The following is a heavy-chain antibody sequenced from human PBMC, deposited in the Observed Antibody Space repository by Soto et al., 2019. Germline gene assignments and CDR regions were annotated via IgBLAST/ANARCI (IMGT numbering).Heavy chain of an antibody. J-gene: IGHJ4*02. D-gene: IGHD2-2*02. CDR1: GGSISSGDYY. CDR3: ARGLLGCSSTSCYTDY. CDR2: IYYSGST. V-gene: IGHV4-30-4*01. Sequence: SETLSLTCTVSGGSISSGDYYWSWIRQPPGKGLEWIGYIYYSGSTYYNPSLKSRVTISVDTSKNQFSLKLSSVTAADTAVYYCARGLLGCSSTSCYTDYWGQGTLVPVSS.